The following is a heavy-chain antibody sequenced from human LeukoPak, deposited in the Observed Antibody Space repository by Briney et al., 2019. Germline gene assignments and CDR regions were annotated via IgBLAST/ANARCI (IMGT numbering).Heavy chain of an antibody. Sequence: SETLSLTCTVSGGSISSYYWSWIWQPAGKGLEWIGRIYTSGSTNYNPSLKSRVTMSVDTSKNQFSLKLSSVTAADTAVYYCARDREYDFWSGYSLHAFDIWGQGTMVTVSS. D-gene: IGHD3-3*01. J-gene: IGHJ3*02. V-gene: IGHV4-4*07. CDR1: GGSISSYY. CDR2: IYTSGST. CDR3: ARDREYDFWSGYSLHAFDI.